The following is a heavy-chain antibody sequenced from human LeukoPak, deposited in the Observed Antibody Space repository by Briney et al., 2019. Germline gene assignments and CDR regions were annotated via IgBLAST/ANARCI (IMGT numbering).Heavy chain of an antibody. CDR3: AKDPGLQDRF. V-gene: IGHV3-30*02. CDR2: IRYDGSNK. CDR1: GFTFSSYG. D-gene: IGHD4-11*01. J-gene: IGHJ4*02. Sequence: GGSLRLSCAASGFTFSSYGMHWVRQAPGKGLEWVAFIRYDGSNKYYADSVKGRFTISRDSSKNTLYLQMNSLRAEDTAVYYCAKDPGLQDRFWGQGTLVTVSS.